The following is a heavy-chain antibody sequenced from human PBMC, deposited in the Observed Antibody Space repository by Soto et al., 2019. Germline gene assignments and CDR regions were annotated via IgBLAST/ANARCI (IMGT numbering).Heavy chain of an antibody. Sequence: LSLTCAVSGDSISGSQWWSWVRQAPGKGLEWVAVIWYDGSNKYYADSVKGRFTISRDNSKNTLYLQMNSLRAEDTAVYYCARDRGFQENQLASHGTFDPWGQGTLVTVSS. V-gene: IGHV3-33*08. CDR1: GDSISGSQW. CDR3: ARDRGFQENQLASHGTFDP. CDR2: IWYDGSNK. J-gene: IGHJ5*02. D-gene: IGHD2-2*01.